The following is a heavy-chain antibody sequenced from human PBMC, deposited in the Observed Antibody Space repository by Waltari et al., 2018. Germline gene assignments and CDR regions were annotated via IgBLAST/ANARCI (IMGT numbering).Heavy chain of an antibody. CDR1: GGTFSSYA. CDR3: AREGGWLQLLRWFDP. D-gene: IGHD1-1*01. CDR2: ILPILGIA. J-gene: IGHJ5*02. Sequence: QVQLVQSGAEVKKPGSSVKVSCKASGGTFSSYAISWVRQAPGQGLEWMGGILPILGIANDAQKFQGRVTITADESTSTAYMELSSLRSEDTAVYYCAREGGWLQLLRWFDPWGQGTLVTVSS. V-gene: IGHV1-69*04.